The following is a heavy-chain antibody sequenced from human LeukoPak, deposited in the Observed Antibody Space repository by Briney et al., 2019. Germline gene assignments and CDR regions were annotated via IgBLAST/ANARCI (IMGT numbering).Heavy chain of an antibody. J-gene: IGHJ5*02. CDR3: ARLRDYGDYGDWFDP. CDR2: IWYDGSNR. V-gene: IGHV3-33*01. Sequence: GESLKISCAASAFSFSSYGMHWVRQAPGKGLEWVALIWYDGSNRYYADSVKGRFTISRDNSKNTLYLQMNSLRAEDTAVYYCARLRDYGDYGDWFDPWGQGTLVTVSS. CDR1: AFSFSSYG. D-gene: IGHD4-17*01.